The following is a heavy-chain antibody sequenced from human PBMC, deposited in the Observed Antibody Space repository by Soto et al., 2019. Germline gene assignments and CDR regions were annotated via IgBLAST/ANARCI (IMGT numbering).Heavy chain of an antibody. D-gene: IGHD2-2*01. CDR3: ARIPGCSSTSCYGYYYYGMDV. V-gene: IGHV2-26*01. J-gene: IGHJ6*02. Sequence: SGPTLVNPTETLTLTCTVSGFSLSNARMGVSWIRQPPGKALEWLAHIFSNDEKSYSTSLKSRLTISKDTSESQVVLTMTNMDPVDTATYYCARIPGCSSTSCYGYYYYGMDVRGQGSTVTVSS. CDR1: GFSLSNARMG. CDR2: IFSNDEK.